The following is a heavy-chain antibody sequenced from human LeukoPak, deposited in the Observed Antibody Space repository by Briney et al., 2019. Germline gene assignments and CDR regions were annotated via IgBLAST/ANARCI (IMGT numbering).Heavy chain of an antibody. V-gene: IGHV5-51*01. Sequence: GESLKISCKGSGYSFTNYWIGWVRQMPGKGLEWMGIIYPGDSDTRYSPSFQGQVTISADKSISTAYLQWSSLKASDTAMYYCARDGSGSYYNGDYFDYWGQGTLVTVSS. CDR3: ARDGSGSYYNGDYFDY. CDR1: GYSFTNYW. J-gene: IGHJ4*02. CDR2: IYPGDSDT. D-gene: IGHD3-10*01.